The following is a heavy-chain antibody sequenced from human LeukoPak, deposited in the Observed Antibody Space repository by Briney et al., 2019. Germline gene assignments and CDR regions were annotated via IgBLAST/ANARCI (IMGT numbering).Heavy chain of an antibody. Sequence: GESLKISCKGSGYSFTSYWIGWVRQMPGKGLEWMGIIYPGDSDTRYSPSFQGQVTISADKSISTAYLQWSSLKASDTAMHYCARQLEYSSSWPDAFDIWGQGTMVTVSS. D-gene: IGHD6-13*01. CDR1: GYSFTSYW. J-gene: IGHJ3*02. V-gene: IGHV5-51*01. CDR3: ARQLEYSSSWPDAFDI. CDR2: IYPGDSDT.